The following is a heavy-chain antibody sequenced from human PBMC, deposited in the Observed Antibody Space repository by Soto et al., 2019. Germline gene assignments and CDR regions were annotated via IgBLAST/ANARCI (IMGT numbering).Heavy chain of an antibody. J-gene: IGHJ5*02. Sequence: PGESLKISCKGSGYSFTSYWISWVRQMPGKGLEWMGRIDPSDSYTNYSPSFQGHVTISADKSISTAYLQWSSLKAPDTAMYYCARHDLAIPGIAAAGTVWFDPWGQGTLVTVSS. D-gene: IGHD6-13*01. CDR1: GYSFTSYW. V-gene: IGHV5-10-1*01. CDR3: ARHDLAIPGIAAAGTVWFDP. CDR2: IDPSDSYT.